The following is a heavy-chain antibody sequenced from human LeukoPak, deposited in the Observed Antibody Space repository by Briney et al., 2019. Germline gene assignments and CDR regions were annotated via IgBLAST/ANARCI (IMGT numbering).Heavy chain of an antibody. Sequence: GGSLRLSCAASGFTFSSYWMSWVRQAPGKGLEWVSSISSSSSYIYYADSVKGRFTISRDNAKNSLYLQMNSLRAEDTAVYYCARDRDSGSFDWGQGTLVTVSS. CDR3: ARDRDSGSFD. V-gene: IGHV3-21*01. CDR2: ISSSSSYI. D-gene: IGHD1-26*01. J-gene: IGHJ4*02. CDR1: GFTFSSYW.